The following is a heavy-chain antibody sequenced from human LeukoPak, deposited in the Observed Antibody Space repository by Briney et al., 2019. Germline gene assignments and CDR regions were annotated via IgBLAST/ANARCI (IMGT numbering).Heavy chain of an antibody. CDR1: GGSISSYY. CDR2: IYYSGST. CDR3: ARESLASDAFDI. V-gene: IGHV4-59*12. Sequence: SETLSLTCTVSGGSISSYYWSWIRQPPGKGLEWIGYIYYSGSTNYNPSLKSRVTISVDTSKNQFSLKLSSVTAADTAVYYCARESLASDAFDIWGQGTMVTVSS. J-gene: IGHJ3*02.